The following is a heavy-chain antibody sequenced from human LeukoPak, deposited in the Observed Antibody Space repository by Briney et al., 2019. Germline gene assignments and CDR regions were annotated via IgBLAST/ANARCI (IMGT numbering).Heavy chain of an antibody. J-gene: IGHJ4*02. D-gene: IGHD6-19*01. CDR3: ARDSSWLVYHYFDY. V-gene: IGHV1-2*02. CDR1: GYTFTGYY. Sequence: GASVKVSCKASGYTFTGYYMHWVRQAPGQGLEWMGWINPNSGGTNYAQKFQGRVTMTRDTSISTAYMELSRLRSDDTAVYYCARDSSWLVYHYFDYWGQGTLVTVSS. CDR2: INPNSGGT.